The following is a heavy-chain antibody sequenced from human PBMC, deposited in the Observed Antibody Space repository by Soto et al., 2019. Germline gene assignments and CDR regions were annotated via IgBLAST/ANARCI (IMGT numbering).Heavy chain of an antibody. CDR2: IYYTGST. Sequence: TLSLTCNVSGGYIGSGGYYWSWIRQHPGKDLEWIGYIYYTGSTYYNRSLRSRVSMSVDTSKNHFSLKLTSVTAADTAVYYCARDRRSAHGTRGSIDPWGQGTMVTVSS. J-gene: IGHJ5*02. CDR1: GGYIGSGGYY. V-gene: IGHV4-31*03. CDR3: ARDRRSAHGTRGSIDP. D-gene: IGHD6-13*01.